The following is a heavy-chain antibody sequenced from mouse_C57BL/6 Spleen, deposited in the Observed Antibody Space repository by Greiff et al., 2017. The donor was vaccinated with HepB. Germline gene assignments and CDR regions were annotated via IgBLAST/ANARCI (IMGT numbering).Heavy chain of an antibody. CDR3: ARLDGVYYAMDY. V-gene: IGHV1-52*01. CDR1: GYTFTSYW. Sequence: QVQLQQPGAELVRPGSSVKLSCKASGYTFTSYWMHWVKQRPIQGLEWIGNIDPSDSETHYNQKFKDKATLTVDKSSSTAYMQLSSLTSEDSAVYYCARLDGVYYAMDYWGQGTSVTVSS. CDR2: IDPSDSET. J-gene: IGHJ4*01.